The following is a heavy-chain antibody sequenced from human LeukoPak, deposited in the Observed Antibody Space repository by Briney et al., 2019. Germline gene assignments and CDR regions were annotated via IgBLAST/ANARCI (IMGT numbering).Heavy chain of an antibody. D-gene: IGHD3-22*01. CDR3: ARVGSFDYYDSSGYANYFDY. CDR1: GGSISSSNW. CDR2: IYHSGGT. Sequence: SGTLSLTCAVSGGSISSSNWWSWVRQPPGKGLEWIGEIYHSGGTNYNPSLKSRVTISVDKSKNQFSLKLSSVTAADTAVYYCARVGSFDYYDSSGYANYFDYWGQGTLVTVSS. V-gene: IGHV4-4*02. J-gene: IGHJ4*02.